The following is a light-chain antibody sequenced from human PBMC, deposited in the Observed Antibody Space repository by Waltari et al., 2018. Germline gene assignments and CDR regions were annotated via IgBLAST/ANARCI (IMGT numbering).Light chain of an antibody. Sequence: EIVLTQSPATLSLSPGERATLSCRASQSVSNSLAWYQQKPGQAPRLLIYHASKRATDIPDRFSGRGSGTDFTLTISSLEPGDSAVYYCQQRANWPPLTFGGGTRVEI. CDR1: QSVSNS. V-gene: IGKV3-11*01. CDR2: HAS. CDR3: QQRANWPPLT. J-gene: IGKJ4*01.